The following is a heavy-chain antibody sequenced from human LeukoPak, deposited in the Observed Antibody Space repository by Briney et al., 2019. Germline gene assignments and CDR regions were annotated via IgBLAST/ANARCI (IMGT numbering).Heavy chain of an antibody. Sequence: GESLRLSCAASGFTVSSNYMSWVRQAPGKGLEWVSVIYSGGNTYYADSVKGRFTISRDNSKNTLYLQMNSLRAEDTAVYYCAGYYYDSSGYYYYFDYWGQGTLVTVSS. D-gene: IGHD3-22*01. CDR3: AGYYYDSSGYYYYFDY. V-gene: IGHV3-53*01. J-gene: IGHJ4*02. CDR2: IYSGGNT. CDR1: GFTVSSNY.